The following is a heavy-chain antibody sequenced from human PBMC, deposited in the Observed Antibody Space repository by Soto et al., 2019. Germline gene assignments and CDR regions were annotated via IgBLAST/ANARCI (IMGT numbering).Heavy chain of an antibody. J-gene: IGHJ6*04. CDR1: GYTFTSHF. Sequence: ASVKVSCKASGYTFTSHFIHWVRQAPGQGLEWMGIINPSCGRTSYAQKFQGRVTMTRDTSTSTVYLELSSLRSEDTAVYYCARDTNVIVVESQLGGMDVWGKGTTLIVSA. CDR2: INPSCGRT. V-gene: IGHV1-46*01. D-gene: IGHD3-22*01. CDR3: ARDTNVIVVESQLGGMDV.